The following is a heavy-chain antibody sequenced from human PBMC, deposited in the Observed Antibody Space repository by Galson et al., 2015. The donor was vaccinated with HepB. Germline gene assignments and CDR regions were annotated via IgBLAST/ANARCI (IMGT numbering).Heavy chain of an antibody. V-gene: IGHV3-15*01. CDR2: IKKKSEGGKT. D-gene: IGHD4-11*01. CDR3: TTFLEMTTVQY. J-gene: IGHJ4*02. CDR1: GFTFRNAW. Sequence: SLRLSCAASGFTFRNAWMSWVRQAPGKGLEWVGRIKKKSEGGKTDYAAPVKGRFTISRDDSKNTLYLEMNSLKTEDTALYYCTTFLEMTTVQYWGQGTLVTVSS.